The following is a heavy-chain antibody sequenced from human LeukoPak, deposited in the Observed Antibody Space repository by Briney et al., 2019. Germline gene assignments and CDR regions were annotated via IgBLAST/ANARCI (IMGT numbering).Heavy chain of an antibody. CDR2: IYYRGST. Sequence: SETLSLTCTVSGYSISSGYYWGWIRQPPGRGLEWIASIYYRGSTHYNPSLASLKSRVTISVGTSKNQFSLKLSSVTAADTAVYYCARAVRKGNYFDYWGQGTLVTVSS. CDR3: ARAVRKGNYFDY. CDR1: GYSISSGYY. J-gene: IGHJ4*02. V-gene: IGHV4-38-2*02. D-gene: IGHD3-10*01.